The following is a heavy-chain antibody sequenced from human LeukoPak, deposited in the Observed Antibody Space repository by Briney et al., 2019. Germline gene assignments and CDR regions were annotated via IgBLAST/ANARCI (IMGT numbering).Heavy chain of an antibody. CDR3: ARAIYGSGSFYFDY. Sequence: ASVKVSCKASGYTFTSYDINWVRQATGQGLEWMGWMNPNSGNTGYAQKFQGRVTMTRNTSISTAYMELSSLRPEDTAVYYCARAIYGSGSFYFDYWGQGTLVTVSS. V-gene: IGHV1-8*01. J-gene: IGHJ4*02. D-gene: IGHD3-10*01. CDR1: GYTFTSYD. CDR2: MNPNSGNT.